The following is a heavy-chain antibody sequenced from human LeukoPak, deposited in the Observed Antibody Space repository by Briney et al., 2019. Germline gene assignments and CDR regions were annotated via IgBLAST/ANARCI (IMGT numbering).Heavy chain of an antibody. CDR1: GYSFTSYW. Sequence: GESLKISWQGSGYSFTSYWIAWGRQMPRKGLEWRGIISPGDSDARYSPSFQGQVAISADKSISTAYLQWSSLTASDTAMYFCARLWPGHYFDSWGQGTLVTVSS. V-gene: IGHV5-51*01. J-gene: IGHJ4*02. D-gene: IGHD3-16*01. CDR2: ISPGDSDA. CDR3: ARLWPGHYFDS.